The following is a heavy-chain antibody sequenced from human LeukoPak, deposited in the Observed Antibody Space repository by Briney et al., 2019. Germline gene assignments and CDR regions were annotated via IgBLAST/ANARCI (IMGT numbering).Heavy chain of an antibody. CDR3: ARGGLQQVDY. CDR1: GGSISSYY. Sequence: SETLSLTCTVSGGSISSYYWSWVRQPPGKGLEWIGYIYYTGSTNYNPSLKSRVTISVDTSKNQFSLKLSSVTAADTAVYYCARGGLQQVDYWGQGTLVTVSS. J-gene: IGHJ4*02. CDR2: IYYTGST. V-gene: IGHV4-59*01. D-gene: IGHD5-12*01.